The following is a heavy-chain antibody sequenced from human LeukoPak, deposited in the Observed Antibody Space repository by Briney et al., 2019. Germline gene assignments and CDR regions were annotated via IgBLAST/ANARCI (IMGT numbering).Heavy chain of an antibody. CDR3: VRDLGGF. V-gene: IGHV3-7*01. CDR2: IKQDGSEK. CDR1: RFTFSNYW. J-gene: IGHJ4*02. Sequence: GSLRLSCVASRFTFSNYWMSWVRQAPGKGLEWVANIKQDGSEKYYVDSVKGRFTISRDNAKNTLYLQMNSLRAEDTAVYYCVRDLGGFWGQGTLVTVSS. D-gene: IGHD3-16*01.